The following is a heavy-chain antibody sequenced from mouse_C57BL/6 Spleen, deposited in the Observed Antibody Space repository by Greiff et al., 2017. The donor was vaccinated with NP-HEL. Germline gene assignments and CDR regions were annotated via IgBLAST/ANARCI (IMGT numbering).Heavy chain of an antibody. Sequence: VQLKESGPGMVKPSQSLSLTCTVTGYSITSGYDWHWIRHFPGNKLEWMGYISYSGSTNYNPSLKSRISITHDTSKNHFFLKLNSVTTEDTATYYCARDPYYSNYGYFDVWGTGTTVTVSS. V-gene: IGHV3-1*01. CDR3: ARDPYYSNYGYFDV. CDR2: ISYSGST. D-gene: IGHD2-5*01. CDR1: GYSITSGYD. J-gene: IGHJ1*03.